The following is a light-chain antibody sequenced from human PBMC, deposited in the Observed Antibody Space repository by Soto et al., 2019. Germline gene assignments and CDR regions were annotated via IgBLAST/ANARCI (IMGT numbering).Light chain of an antibody. J-gene: IGLJ1*01. Sequence: SYELTQPASVSVSPGQTARITCSGDALPKQYAYWYQQKPGQAPVLVIYKDSARPSGIPERFSGSSSGTTVTLTISGVQAEDEADYYCQSADSSGGFRGVFGTGTKVTVL. CDR1: ALPKQY. V-gene: IGLV3-25*02. CDR3: QSADSSGGFRGV. CDR2: KDS.